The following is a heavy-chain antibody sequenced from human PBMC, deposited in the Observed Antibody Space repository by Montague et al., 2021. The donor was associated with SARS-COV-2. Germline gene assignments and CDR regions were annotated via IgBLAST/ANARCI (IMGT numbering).Heavy chain of an antibody. V-gene: IGHV4-39*07. CDR1: CDSIGSHNYF. J-gene: IGHJ3*02. D-gene: IGHD3-10*01. CDR3: AKDGEALAWGTFDI. Sequence: SETLSLTCTVSCDSIGSHNYFWAWIRQPPGKGLEWIGSVDYSGLTFYNPSLESRVTISVDTSKRQFSLKVNSVTAADTAVYYCAKDGEALAWGTFDIWGQGTMVTVSS. CDR2: VDYSGLT.